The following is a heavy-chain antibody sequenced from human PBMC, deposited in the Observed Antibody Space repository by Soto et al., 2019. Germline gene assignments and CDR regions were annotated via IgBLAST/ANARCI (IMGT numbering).Heavy chain of an antibody. V-gene: IGHV3-23*01. Sequence: PGGSLRLSCAASGFTFSNYVLSWVRQAPGKGLEWVSAISGTGGSTYYADSVKDRFTISRDNSKNTLYLQMNSLRAEDTAVYYCAKASIGAHYCYGMDVSGQGTTVTVSS. CDR1: GFTFSNYV. J-gene: IGHJ6*02. CDR3: AKASIGAHYCYGMDV. D-gene: IGHD3-22*01. CDR2: ISGTGGST.